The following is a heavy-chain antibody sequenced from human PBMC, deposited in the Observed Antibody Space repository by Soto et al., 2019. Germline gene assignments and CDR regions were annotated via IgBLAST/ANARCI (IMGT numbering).Heavy chain of an antibody. D-gene: IGHD4-17*01. J-gene: IGHJ4*02. Sequence: GASVKVSCKASGYTFTSYGISWVRQAPGQGLEWMGWISAYNGNTNYAQKLQGRVTMTTDTSTSTAYMELRSLRSDDTAVYYCAIDSGTHSTVTKIDYWGQGTLVTVSS. CDR2: ISAYNGNT. CDR1: GYTFTSYG. V-gene: IGHV1-18*01. CDR3: AIDSGTHSTVTKIDY.